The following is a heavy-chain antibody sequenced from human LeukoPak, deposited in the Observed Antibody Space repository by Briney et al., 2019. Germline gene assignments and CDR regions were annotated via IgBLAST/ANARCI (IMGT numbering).Heavy chain of an antibody. J-gene: IGHJ5*02. Sequence: SETLSLTFTVSGSSMRTTTYYWGWIRQPPGKGLEYIGSIYYSGGTYYNPSLRSRVTISVDISKNQFSVNLSSVTAADTAIYYCVRESRIMTTVRYWFDPWGQGTLVTVSS. V-gene: IGHV4-39*07. CDR1: GSSMRTTTYY. CDR3: VRESRIMTTVRYWFDP. CDR2: IYYSGGT. D-gene: IGHD1-1*01.